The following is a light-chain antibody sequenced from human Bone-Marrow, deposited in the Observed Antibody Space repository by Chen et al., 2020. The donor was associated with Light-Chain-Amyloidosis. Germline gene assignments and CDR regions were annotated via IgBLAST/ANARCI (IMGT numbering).Light chain of an antibody. CDR1: DLPTKY. V-gene: IGLV3-25*03. Sequence: SYELTQPPSVSVSPGQTARITCSGDDLPTKYAYWYQQKPGQAPVLVIHSDTERPSGISERFSGSSSGTTATLNISGVQAEDEADYHCQSADSSGTDEVIFGGGTKLTVL. J-gene: IGLJ2*01. CDR2: SDT. CDR3: QSADSSGTDEVI.